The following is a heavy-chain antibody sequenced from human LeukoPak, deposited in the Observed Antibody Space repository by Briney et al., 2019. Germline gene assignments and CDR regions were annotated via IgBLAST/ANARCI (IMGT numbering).Heavy chain of an antibody. V-gene: IGHV1-2*02. CDR3: ARDGYYFGQFEY. Sequence: ASVKVSCKASGYTFTGYYIHWVRQAPGQGLEYMGWINPNSGGTNYAQKFQGRVSMTSDTSITTAYMELSRLTSDDTAVYYCARDGYYFGQFEYWGQGTLVTVSA. J-gene: IGHJ4*02. CDR2: INPNSGGT. CDR1: GYTFTGYY. D-gene: IGHD5-12*01.